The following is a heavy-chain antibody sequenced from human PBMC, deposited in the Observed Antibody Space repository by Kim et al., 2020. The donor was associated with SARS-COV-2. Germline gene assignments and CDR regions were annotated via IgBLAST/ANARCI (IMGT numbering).Heavy chain of an antibody. D-gene: IGHD3-22*01. J-gene: IGHJ3*02. CDR1: GFTFSSYA. V-gene: IGHV3-30*04. CDR3: ARDLELDYYDSSGSPGGAFDN. Sequence: GGSLRLSCAASGFTFSSYAMHWVRQAPGKGLEWVSVISYDGSNKYYADSVKGRFTISRDNSKNTLYLQMNSLRAEDTAVYYCARDLELDYYDSSGSPGGAFDNWGQGTMVTVSS. CDR2: ISYDGSNK.